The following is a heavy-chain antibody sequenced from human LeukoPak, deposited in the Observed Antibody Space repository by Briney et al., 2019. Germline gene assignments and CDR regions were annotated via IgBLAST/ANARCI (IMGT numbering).Heavy chain of an antibody. CDR3: AKVPSPRILWAQGLDY. V-gene: IGHV3-23*01. D-gene: IGHD2-15*01. CDR2: ISGSGGST. Sequence: PGRSLRLSCAASGFTFSSYAMSWVRQAPGKGLGWVSAISGSGGSTYYADSVKGRFTISRDNSKNTLYLQMNSLRAEDTAVYYCAKVPSPRILWAQGLDYWGQGTLVTVSS. CDR1: GFTFSSYA. J-gene: IGHJ4*02.